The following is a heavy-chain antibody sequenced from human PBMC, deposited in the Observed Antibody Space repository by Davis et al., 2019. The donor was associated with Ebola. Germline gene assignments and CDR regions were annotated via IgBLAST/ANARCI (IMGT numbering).Heavy chain of an antibody. CDR3: ARDDSTFEAQYYFDY. D-gene: IGHD3-3*01. Sequence: PGGSLRLSCAASGFTFSSYWMSWVRQAPGKGLEWVANIKQDGSEKYYVDSVKGRFTISRDNAKNSLYLQMNSLRAEDTAVYYCARDDSTFEAQYYFDYWGQGTLVTVSS. CDR2: IKQDGSEK. J-gene: IGHJ4*02. V-gene: IGHV3-7*03. CDR1: GFTFSSYW.